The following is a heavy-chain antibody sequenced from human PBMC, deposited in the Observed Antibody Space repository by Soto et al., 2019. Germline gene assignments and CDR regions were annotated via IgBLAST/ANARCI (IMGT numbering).Heavy chain of an antibody. V-gene: IGHV1-46*01. CDR1: GYTFTSYY. D-gene: IGHD6-6*01. CDR3: ARRVIAARNFDY. CDR2: INPSGGST. J-gene: IGHJ4*02. Sequence: ASVKVSCKASGYTFTSYYMHWVRQAPGQGLEWMGIINPSGGSTSYAQKFQGRVTMARDTSTSTVYMELSSLRSDDTAVYYCARRVIAARNFDYWGQGTLVTVSS.